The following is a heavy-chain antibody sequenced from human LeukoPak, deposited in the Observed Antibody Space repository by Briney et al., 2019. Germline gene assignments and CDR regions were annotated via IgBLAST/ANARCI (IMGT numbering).Heavy chain of an antibody. CDR3: ARDNSAPYYDFWSGYMDWDY. V-gene: IGHV1-18*01. CDR2: ISAYNGNT. CDR1: GYTFTSYG. Sequence: ASVKVSCKASGYTFTSYGISWVRQAPGQGLEWMGWISAYNGNTNYAQKLQGRVTMTTDTSTSTAYMELRSLRSDDTAVYYCARDNSAPYYDFWSGYMDWDYWGQGTLVTVSS. J-gene: IGHJ4*02. D-gene: IGHD3-3*01.